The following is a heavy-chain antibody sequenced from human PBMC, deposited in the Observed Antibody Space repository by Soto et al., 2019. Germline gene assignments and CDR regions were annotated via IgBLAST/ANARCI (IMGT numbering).Heavy chain of an antibody. CDR2: INHSGST. CDR3: ARXLNAYYYDSSGKNWFDP. J-gene: IGHJ5*02. Sequence: PSETLSLTCAVYGGSFSVYYWSWIRQPPGKGLEWIGEINHSGSTNYNPSLKSRVTISVDTSKNQFSLKLSSVTAADTAVYYCARXLNAYYYDSSGKNWFDPWGQGTLVTVSS. D-gene: IGHD3-22*01. V-gene: IGHV4-34*01. CDR1: GGSFSVYY.